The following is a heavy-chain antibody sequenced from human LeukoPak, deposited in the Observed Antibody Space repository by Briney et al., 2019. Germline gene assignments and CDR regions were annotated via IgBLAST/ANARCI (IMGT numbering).Heavy chain of an antibody. D-gene: IGHD3-16*01. J-gene: IGHJ3*02. V-gene: IGHV3-7*03. Sequence: GGSLRLSCAASGFTFSRFWMNWVRPAPGSGLEWVDNIDQSGGRNNCVDSVKGRFTISRDNAKNSLFLEMSSLRADDTAVYFCARDVEGGTFDIWGQGTTVTVTS. CDR2: IDQSGGRN. CDR1: GFTFSRFW. CDR3: ARDVEGGTFDI.